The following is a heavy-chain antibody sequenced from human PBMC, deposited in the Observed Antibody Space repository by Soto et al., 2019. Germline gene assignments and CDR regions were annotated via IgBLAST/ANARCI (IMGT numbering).Heavy chain of an antibody. CDR2: IYHSGST. D-gene: IGHD1-1*01. CDR1: GGSISSSNW. Sequence: QVQLQESGPGLVKPSGTLSLTCAVSGGSISSSNWWSWVRQPPGKGLEWIGEIYHSGSTNYNPSLKSRVTISVDKSKNQCSLKLSSVTAADTAVYYCAREKHKKGTGYAFDIWGQGTMVTVSS. CDR3: AREKHKKGTGYAFDI. J-gene: IGHJ3*02. V-gene: IGHV4-4*02.